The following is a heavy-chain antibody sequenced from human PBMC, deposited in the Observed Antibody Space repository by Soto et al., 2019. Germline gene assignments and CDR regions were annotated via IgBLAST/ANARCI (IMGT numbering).Heavy chain of an antibody. J-gene: IGHJ6*03. CDR3: ARGLTVRYYYYYYRDV. Sequence: QVQLQQWGAGLLKPSETLSLTCAVYGGSFSGYYWSWIRQPPGKGLEWIGEINHSGSTNYNPSLKSRVTISVDTSKNQCALKLSSVTAADTAVYYCARGLTVRYYYYYYRDVWGKGTTVTVAS. CDR2: INHSGST. D-gene: IGHD6-6*01. CDR1: GGSFSGYY. V-gene: IGHV4-34*01.